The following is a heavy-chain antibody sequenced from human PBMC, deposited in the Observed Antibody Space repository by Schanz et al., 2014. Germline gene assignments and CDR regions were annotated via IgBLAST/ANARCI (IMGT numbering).Heavy chain of an antibody. CDR3: ARDFDDRRGYGSGYCLGDCMDV. J-gene: IGHJ6*02. CDR1: GFAFSVYG. CDR2: IWSDGSTK. D-gene: IGHD3-10*01. Sequence: QVQMVDSGGGVVQPGRSLRLSCAASGFAFSVYGMHWVRQAPGKGPEWVAVIWSDGSTKYYADSVKGRFTISRDNAKNSLYLQMNSLRAEDTAVYYCARDFDDRRGYGSGYCLGDCMDVWGQGTTVTVSS. V-gene: IGHV3-33*01.